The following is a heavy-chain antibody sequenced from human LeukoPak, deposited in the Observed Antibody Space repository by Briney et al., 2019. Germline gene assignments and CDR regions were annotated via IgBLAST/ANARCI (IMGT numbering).Heavy chain of an antibody. V-gene: IGHV3-9*01. Sequence: GGSLRLSCAASGFTFDDYAMHWVRQAPGKGLEWVSGISWNSGSIGYADSVKGRFTISRDNSKNTLFLQMNSLRVEDTAVYYCAKDGRDHYVSGSYYRGVPALDYWGQGTLVTVSS. J-gene: IGHJ4*02. D-gene: IGHD3-10*01. CDR1: GFTFDDYA. CDR3: AKDGRDHYVSGSYYRGVPALDY. CDR2: ISWNSGSI.